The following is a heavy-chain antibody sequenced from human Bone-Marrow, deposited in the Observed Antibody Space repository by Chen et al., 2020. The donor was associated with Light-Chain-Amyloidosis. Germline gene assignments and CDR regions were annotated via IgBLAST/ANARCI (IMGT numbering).Heavy chain of an antibody. CDR3: ARDRHSSGWYGTPDY. D-gene: IGHD6-19*01. J-gene: IGHJ4*02. Sequence: QVQLVESGGGVVQPGRSLRLSCSASGFTFSSYAMHWVRQAPGKGLEWVAVISYDGSNKYYADSVKGRFTISRDNSKNTLYLQMNSLRAEDTAVYYCARDRHSSGWYGTPDYWGQGTLVTVSS. CDR2: ISYDGSNK. V-gene: IGHV3-30*01. CDR1: GFTFSSYA.